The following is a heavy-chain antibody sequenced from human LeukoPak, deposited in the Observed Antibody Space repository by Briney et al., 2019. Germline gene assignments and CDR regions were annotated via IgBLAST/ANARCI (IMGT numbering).Heavy chain of an antibody. CDR3: AREEGDIVVVPAAIPFDY. D-gene: IGHD2-2*01. CDR2: INPSGGST. V-gene: IGHV1-46*01. CDR1: GYTFTSYY. J-gene: IGHJ4*02. Sequence: EASVKLSCKASGYTFTSYYMHWVRQAPGQGLEWMGIINPSGGSTTYAQKFQGRVTMTRDTSTSTVYMELSSLRSEDTAVYYCAREEGDIVVVPAAIPFDYWGQGTLVTVSS.